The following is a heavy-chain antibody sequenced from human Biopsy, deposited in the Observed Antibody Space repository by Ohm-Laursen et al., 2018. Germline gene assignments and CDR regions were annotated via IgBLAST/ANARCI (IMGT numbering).Heavy chain of an antibody. D-gene: IGHD5-12*01. CDR3: ARGGYDYDY. V-gene: IGHV1-8*01. CDR1: GYTFTDYD. Sequence: ASVKVSCKASGYTFTDYDINWVRQASGQGLEWVGWMTPKTGKTGYTQKLQGRLTMTRDTSTSTAYMELSSLRSEDTAIYYCARGGYDYDYLGQGTLVTVSS. CDR2: MTPKTGKT. J-gene: IGHJ4*02.